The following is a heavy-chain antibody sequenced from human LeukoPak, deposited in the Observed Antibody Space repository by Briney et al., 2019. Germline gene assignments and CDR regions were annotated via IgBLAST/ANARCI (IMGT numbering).Heavy chain of an antibody. CDR3: SRQGSSGWSHFDH. J-gene: IGHJ4*02. CDR2: VYYSGRT. V-gene: IGHV4-39*01. CDR1: GDSVNSVYY. D-gene: IGHD6-19*01. Sequence: PSETLSLTCTVSGDSVNSVYYWGWIRQPPAQGLELIASVYYSGRTYTKPFLKSRVTISVDTSKNHFSLKPDSVTAADPAVYYCSRQGSSGWSHFDHWGQGTLVTVSS.